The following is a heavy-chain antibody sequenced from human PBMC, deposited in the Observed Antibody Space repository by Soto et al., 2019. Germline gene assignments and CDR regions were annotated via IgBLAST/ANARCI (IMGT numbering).Heavy chain of an antibody. J-gene: IGHJ4*02. CDR1: GFTFSSYC. Sequence: GGSLRLSCAASGFTFSSYCMSWVRQAPGKGLEWVANIKQDGSEKYYVDSVKGRFTISRDNAKNSLYLQMNSLRAEDTAVYYCARLSAHDFWSGYAVTGSAKFDYWGQGTLVTISS. CDR2: IKQDGSEK. V-gene: IGHV3-7*01. D-gene: IGHD3-3*01. CDR3: ARLSAHDFWSGYAVTGSAKFDY.